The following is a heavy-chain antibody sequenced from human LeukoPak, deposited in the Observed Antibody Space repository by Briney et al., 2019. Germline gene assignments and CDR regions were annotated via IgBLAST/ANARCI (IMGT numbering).Heavy chain of an antibody. J-gene: IGHJ4*02. V-gene: IGHV3-23*01. CDR1: GFTFSDYY. CDR3: ARGHGYNNDYVWGSYRDQNDY. CDR2: ISGSGGST. Sequence: GGSLRLSCAASGFTFSDYYMSWIRQAPGKGLEWVSAISGSGGSTYYADSVKGRFTISRDNSKNTLYLQMNSLRAEDTAVYYCARGHGYNNDYVWGSYRDQNDYWGQGTLVTVSS. D-gene: IGHD3-16*02.